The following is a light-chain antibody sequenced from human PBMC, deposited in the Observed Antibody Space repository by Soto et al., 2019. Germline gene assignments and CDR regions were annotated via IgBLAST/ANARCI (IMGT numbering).Light chain of an antibody. CDR2: GNS. V-gene: IGLV1-40*01. CDR1: SSNIGAGYD. CDR3: QSYDSSLSAYYV. J-gene: IGLJ1*01. Sequence: QAVVTQPPSVSGAPGQRVTISCTGSSSNIGAGYDVHWYQQLPGTAPKLLIYGNSNRPSGVPDRFSGSKSGTSASLAITGLQAEDAADYYCQSYDSSLSAYYVFGTGTKLTVL.